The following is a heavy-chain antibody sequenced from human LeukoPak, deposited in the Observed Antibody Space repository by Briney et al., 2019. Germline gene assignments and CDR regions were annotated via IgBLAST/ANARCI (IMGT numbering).Heavy chain of an antibody. CDR2: INGDGINT. J-gene: IGHJ4*02. CDR3: ARTDYYDR. Sequence: GGSLRLSCAASGFPFRSNWMHWVRQAPGRGLVWVSGINGDGINTNYADSVKGRFTISRDNAKNTLYLQMNSLRGQDTAVYYCARTDYYDRWGQGTLVTVSS. D-gene: IGHD3-22*01. CDR1: GFPFRSNW. V-gene: IGHV3-74*01.